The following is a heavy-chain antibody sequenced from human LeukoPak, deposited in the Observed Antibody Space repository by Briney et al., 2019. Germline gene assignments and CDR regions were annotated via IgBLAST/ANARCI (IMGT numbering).Heavy chain of an antibody. V-gene: IGHV3-9*01. Sequence: GGSLRLSCAASGFTFDDYAMHWVRQAPGKGLEWVSGLNWNSGGIVYADSVKGRFTISRDNAKNSLYLQMNSLRAEDTAVYYCASRITMIVVVKDWGQGTLVTVSS. CDR1: GFTFDDYA. CDR3: ASRITMIVVVKD. CDR2: LNWNSGGI. D-gene: IGHD3-22*01. J-gene: IGHJ4*02.